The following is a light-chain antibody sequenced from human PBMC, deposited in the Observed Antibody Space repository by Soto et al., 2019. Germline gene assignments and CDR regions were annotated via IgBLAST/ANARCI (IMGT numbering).Light chain of an antibody. CDR1: QGISTY. J-gene: IGKJ5*01. CDR2: AAS. CDR3: QQLNFYPLT. V-gene: IGKV1-9*01. Sequence: DIHLTQSPSFLSASVGDRVTITCRATQGISTYLAWYQQKPGKAPNLLIYAASTLQSGVPSRFSGSGSGTEFTLTISSLQPEDFATYYCQQLNFYPLTFGQGTRLEIK.